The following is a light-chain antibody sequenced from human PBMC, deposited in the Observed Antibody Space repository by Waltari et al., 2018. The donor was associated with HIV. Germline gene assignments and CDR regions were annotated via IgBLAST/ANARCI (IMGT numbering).Light chain of an antibody. CDR1: QDITNY. V-gene: IGKV1-33*01. Sequence: DIQMTQSPSSLSASVGDRVTITCQASQDITNYFTWYPQKPGKAPKLLIYDASNLETGVPSGFSGSGSGTDFTFNISSLQPEDIATYYCQQYDNLPLTFGGGTKVEIK. CDR3: QQYDNLPLT. CDR2: DAS. J-gene: IGKJ4*01.